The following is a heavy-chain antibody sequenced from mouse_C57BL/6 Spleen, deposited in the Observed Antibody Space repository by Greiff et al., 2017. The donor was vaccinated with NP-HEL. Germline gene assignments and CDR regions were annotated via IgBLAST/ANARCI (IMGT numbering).Heavy chain of an antibody. Sequence: QVLLQQSGPGLVAPSQSLSITCTVSGFSLTSYAISWVRQPPGKGLEWLGVKWTGGGTNYNSALKSRLSISKDNSKSQVFLKMNSLQTDDTARYYCARSSSGYSYAMDYWGQGTSVTVSS. CDR1: GFSLTSYA. CDR3: ARSSSGYSYAMDY. CDR2: KWTGGGT. V-gene: IGHV2-9-1*01. J-gene: IGHJ4*01. D-gene: IGHD3-2*02.